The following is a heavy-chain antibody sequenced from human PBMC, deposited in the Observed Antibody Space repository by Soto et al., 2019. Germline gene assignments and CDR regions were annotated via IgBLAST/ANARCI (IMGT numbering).Heavy chain of an antibody. CDR2: ISGSGGST. D-gene: IGHD1-26*01. J-gene: IGHJ6*02. CDR3: AREPAPWDNYYGMDV. V-gene: IGHV3-23*01. CDR1: GFTFVYYA. Sequence: GGSLRLSCAASGFTFVYYAMSWVRQAPGKGLEWVSSISGSGGSTYYAESVKGRFTISRDTSKNTLYLQMNGLGAEDTAIYYCAREPAPWDNYYGMDVWGQGTPVTAP.